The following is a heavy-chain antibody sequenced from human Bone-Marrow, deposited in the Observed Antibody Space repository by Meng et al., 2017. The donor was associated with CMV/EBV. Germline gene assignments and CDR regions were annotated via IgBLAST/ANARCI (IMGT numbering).Heavy chain of an antibody. V-gene: IGHV4-39*07. CDR3: ARIPAYYDSGVGD. CDR1: GGSISSSSYY. J-gene: IGHJ4*02. CDR2: IYYSGST. Sequence: SETLSLTCTVSGGSISSSSYYWGWIRQPPGKGLEWIGSIYYSGSTYYNPSLKSRVTISVDTSKNQFSLKLSSVTAADTAMYYCARIPAYYDSGVGDWGQGTLVTVSS. D-gene: IGHD3-22*01.